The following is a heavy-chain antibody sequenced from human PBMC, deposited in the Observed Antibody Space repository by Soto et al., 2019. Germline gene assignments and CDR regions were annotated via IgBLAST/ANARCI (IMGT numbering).Heavy chain of an antibody. CDR3: ARRDWSGSTSHFYFDY. J-gene: IGHJ4*02. CDR1: GGSIISSNW. CDR2: IYHSGST. D-gene: IGHD3-9*01. Sequence: PSETLSLTCAVSGGSIISSNWWNWVRQPPGKGLEWIGEIYHSGSTYYKPSLKSRVAMSVDTSKNQFSLKRTSATAADTAVYYCARRDWSGSTSHFYFDYWGQGVLVTVSS. V-gene: IGHV4-4*02.